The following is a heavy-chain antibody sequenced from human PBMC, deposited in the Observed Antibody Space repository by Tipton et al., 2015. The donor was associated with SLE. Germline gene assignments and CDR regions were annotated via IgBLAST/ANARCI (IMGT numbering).Heavy chain of an antibody. Sequence: SLRLSCAASGFTFSSYAMNWVRQAPGKGLEWVSGISGSGVTPYYADSVKGRFTISRDNSKNTLYLQMNSLRAEDTAVYYCAKERDSGSLWGQGTLVTVSS. CDR3: AKERDSGSL. CDR2: ISGSGVTP. J-gene: IGHJ4*02. CDR1: GFTFSSYA. D-gene: IGHD1-26*01. V-gene: IGHV3-23*01.